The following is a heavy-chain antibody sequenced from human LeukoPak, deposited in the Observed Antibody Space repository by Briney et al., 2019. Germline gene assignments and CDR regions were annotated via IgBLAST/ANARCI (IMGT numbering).Heavy chain of an antibody. D-gene: IGHD3-10*01. V-gene: IGHV4-38-2*01. Sequence: SETLSLTCDVSGDSISSGYYWGWIRQPPGKGLEWIGTIYHSGSTYYNPSLKSRVTISADTSKNQFSLTLNSVTAADTAVYYCARNSTSWSFDLWGRGTLVTDSS. CDR3: ARNSTSWSFDL. J-gene: IGHJ2*01. CDR1: GDSISSGYY. CDR2: IYHSGST.